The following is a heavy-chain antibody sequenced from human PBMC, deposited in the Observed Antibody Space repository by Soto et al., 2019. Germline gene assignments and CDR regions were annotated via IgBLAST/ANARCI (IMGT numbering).Heavy chain of an antibody. Sequence: GGSLRLSCAASGFTFSSYEMNWVRQAPGKGLEWVSYISSSGSTIYYADSVKGRFTISRDNAKNSLYLQMNSLRAEDTAVYYCASIVGATKGPYYWGQGTLVTVSS. J-gene: IGHJ4*02. V-gene: IGHV3-48*03. CDR1: GFTFSSYE. D-gene: IGHD1-26*01. CDR2: ISSSGSTI. CDR3: ASIVGATKGPYY.